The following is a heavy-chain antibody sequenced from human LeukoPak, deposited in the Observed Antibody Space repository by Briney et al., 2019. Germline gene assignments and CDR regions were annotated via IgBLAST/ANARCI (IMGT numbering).Heavy chain of an antibody. CDR3: AKDRSGSWIFDY. CDR1: GFTFSSFG. CDR2: ISYDGSNK. V-gene: IGHV3-30*18. J-gene: IGHJ4*02. D-gene: IGHD2-15*01. Sequence: GGSLRLSCAASGFTFSSFGMHWVRQAPGKGLEWVAVISYDGSNKYYADSVKGRFTISRDNSKNTLYLQMNSLRAEDTAVYYCAKDRSGSWIFDYWGQGTLVTVSS.